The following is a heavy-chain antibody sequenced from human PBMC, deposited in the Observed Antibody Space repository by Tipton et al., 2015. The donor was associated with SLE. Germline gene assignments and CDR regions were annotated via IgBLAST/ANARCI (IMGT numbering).Heavy chain of an antibody. CDR2: ISFDGSHK. CDR3: VKDSARGMDV. CDR1: GFTFSHHG. V-gene: IGHV3-30*18. Sequence: SLRLSCAASGFTFSHHGMHWVRQAPGKGLEWVSVISFDGSHKYYGDSVRGRFTVSRDGSKNTLFLQMNTLRVEDTAVYFCVKDSARGMDVWGQGTTATVSS. J-gene: IGHJ6*02.